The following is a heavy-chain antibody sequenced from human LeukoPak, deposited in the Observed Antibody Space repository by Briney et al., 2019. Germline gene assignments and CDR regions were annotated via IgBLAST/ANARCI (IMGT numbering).Heavy chain of an antibody. V-gene: IGHV1-2*02. J-gene: IGHJ4*02. CDR1: GYTFSDYY. CDR2: INPKRGDT. Sequence: ASVKVSFKASGYTFSDYYMHWWRQAPGQRLEWLGWINPKRGDTNFAQNFQGRVTMTRDTSISRAYMELSSLTSDDRAVYYCARGPNTGAFDAWGQGTLVTVSS. D-gene: IGHD7-27*01. CDR3: ARGPNTGAFDA.